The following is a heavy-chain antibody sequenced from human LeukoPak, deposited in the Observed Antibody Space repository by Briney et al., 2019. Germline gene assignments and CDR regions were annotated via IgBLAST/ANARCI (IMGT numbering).Heavy chain of an antibody. D-gene: IGHD1-26*01. J-gene: IGHJ5*02. Sequence: GGSLRLSCAASGFTFSGSAIHWLRQSSGKGLEWGGQIDKKDKGYATATAYAASVKGRFTISRDDSINTAYLQMKSLKTEDTALYYCTRDSGTYNWFDPWGQGTLVTVSS. V-gene: IGHV3-73*01. CDR3: TRDSGTYNWFDP. CDR2: IDKKDKGYATAT. CDR1: GFTFSGSA.